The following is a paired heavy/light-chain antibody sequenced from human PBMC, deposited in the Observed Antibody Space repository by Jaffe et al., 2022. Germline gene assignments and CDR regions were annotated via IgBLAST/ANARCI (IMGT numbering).Heavy chain of an antibody. CDR3: ARGQYYGSESYPLHY. V-gene: IGHV1-46*01. D-gene: IGHD3-10*01. CDR2: IIPSGGST. CDR1: GYTFTNYY. Sequence: QVQLVQSGTEVKKPGASVKVSCKASGYTFTNYYLHWVRQAPGQGLEWMGIIIPSGGSTTYAQKFQGRVTMTRDTSTSTLYLELSSLRPEDTAVYFCARGQYYGSESYPLHYWGQGTLVTVSS. J-gene: IGHJ4*02.
Light chain of an antibody. J-gene: IGKJ1*01. CDR3: QQYNTYSWT. CDR2: KAS. Sequence: DIQMTQSPSTLSASVGDRVTITCRASQTISSWLAWYQQKPGEAPKLLMHKASDLESGVPSRFSGSGSGTEFTLTISSLQPDDFATYYCQQYNTYSWTFGQGTKVDMK. V-gene: IGKV1-5*03. CDR1: QTISSW.